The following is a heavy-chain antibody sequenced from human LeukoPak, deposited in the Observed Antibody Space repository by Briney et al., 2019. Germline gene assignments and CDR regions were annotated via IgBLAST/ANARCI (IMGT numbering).Heavy chain of an antibody. CDR2: IRSKAYGGTR. CDR3: TRDPAPCGGDCYPLAFDI. D-gene: IGHD2-21*02. CDR1: GFTFCDYA. Sequence: GGSLRLSCTASGFTFCDYAMSWFRQATGKGLEWVGFIRSKAYGGTREYAASVKGRFTISRDDSKSIAYLQMNSLKTEDTAVYYCTRDPAPCGGDCYPLAFDIWGQGTMVTVSS. V-gene: IGHV3-49*03. J-gene: IGHJ3*02.